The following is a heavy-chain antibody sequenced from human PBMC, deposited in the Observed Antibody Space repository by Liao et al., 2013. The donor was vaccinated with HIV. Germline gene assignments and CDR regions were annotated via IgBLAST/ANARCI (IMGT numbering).Heavy chain of an antibody. CDR3: AREGSAAGIGY. Sequence: QLQLQESGSGLVKPSETLSLTCAVSGGSITSGSYSWNWIRQPPGKGLEWIGYIYHTGSTYYNPSLKSRVTVSVDTPKNQFSLKVRSVTAADTAVYYCAREGSAAGIGYWGQGTLVTVSS. V-gene: IGHV4-30-2*01. D-gene: IGHD6-13*01. J-gene: IGHJ4*02. CDR2: IYHTGST. CDR1: GGSITSGSYS.